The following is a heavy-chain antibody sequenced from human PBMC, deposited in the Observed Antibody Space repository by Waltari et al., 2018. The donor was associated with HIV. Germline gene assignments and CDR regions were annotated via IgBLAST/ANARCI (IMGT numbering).Heavy chain of an antibody. Sequence: QLVESGGGLVKPGGSLRLSCVASNFTLGTYAMNWVRQAPGKGLEWVSSISASSAYIYYADSVKGRFTVSRDNSQNSLFLQMNTLRVEDTAVYFCARDLTFGYTYAFGFDLWGQGTLVTVSS. CDR2: ISASSAYI. V-gene: IGHV3-21*06. D-gene: IGHD5-18*01. CDR1: NFTLGTYA. J-gene: IGHJ4*02. CDR3: ARDLTFGYTYAFGFDL.